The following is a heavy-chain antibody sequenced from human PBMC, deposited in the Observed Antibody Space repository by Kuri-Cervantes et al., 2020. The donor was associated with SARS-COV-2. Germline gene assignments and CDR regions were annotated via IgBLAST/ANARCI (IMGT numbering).Heavy chain of an antibody. CDR1: GDIFTDAW. V-gene: IGHV3-30*03. Sequence: GESLKISCAASGDIFTDAWMSWVRQAPGKGLEWVAVISYDGSNKYYADSVKGRFTISRDNSKNTLYLQMNSLRAEDTAVYYCARDGGGYMDVWGKGTTVTVSS. J-gene: IGHJ6*03. D-gene: IGHD3-16*01. CDR2: ISYDGSNK. CDR3: ARDGGGYMDV.